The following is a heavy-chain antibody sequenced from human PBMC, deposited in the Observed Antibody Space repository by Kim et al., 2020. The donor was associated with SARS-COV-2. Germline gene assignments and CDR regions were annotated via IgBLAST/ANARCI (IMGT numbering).Heavy chain of an antibody. CDR1: GDSISSTNW. V-gene: IGHV4-4*02. Sequence: SETLSLTCAVSGDSISSTNWWSWVRQTPRKGLEWIGVIYHVGSTNINPSLESRVTISVDKSKNQFSLKLTSVTAADTGTYYCTRVGGAVATTQRAGYWG. J-gene: IGHJ4*01. D-gene: IGHD1-26*01. CDR3: TRVGGAVATTQRAGY. CDR2: IYHVGST.